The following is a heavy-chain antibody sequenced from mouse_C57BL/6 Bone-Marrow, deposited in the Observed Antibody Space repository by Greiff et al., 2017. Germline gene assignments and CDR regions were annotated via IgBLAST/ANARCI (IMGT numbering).Heavy chain of an antibody. CDR1: GYTFTDYN. D-gene: IGHD3-2*02. V-gene: IGHV1-22*01. J-gene: IGHJ2*01. Sequence: EVQLQQSGPELVKPGASVKMPCKASGYTFTDYNMHWVKQSHGKSLEWIGYINPNNGGTSYNQKFKGKATLTVNKSSSTAYMELRSLTTEDSAVYYCAREGQGYCDYWGQGTTLTVSS. CDR3: AREGQGYCDY. CDR2: INPNNGGT.